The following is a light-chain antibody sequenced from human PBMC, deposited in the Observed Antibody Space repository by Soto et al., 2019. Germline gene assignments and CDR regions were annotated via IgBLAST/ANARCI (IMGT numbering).Light chain of an antibody. CDR2: DVS. V-gene: IGLV2-14*01. CDR3: SSYTSSSTYVV. CDR1: RSDVGGYNY. J-gene: IGLJ2*01. Sequence: QSALTQPASVSGSPGQSITISCTGTRSDVGGYNYVSWYQQHPGKAPKLMIYDVSNRPSGVSNRFSGSKSGNTASLTISGLPAEDEADYYCSSYTSSSTYVVFGGGTKLTVL.